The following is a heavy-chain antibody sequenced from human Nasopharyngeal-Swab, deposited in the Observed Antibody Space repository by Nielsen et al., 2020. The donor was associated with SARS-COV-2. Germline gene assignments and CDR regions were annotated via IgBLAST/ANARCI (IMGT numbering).Heavy chain of an antibody. Sequence: GESLKISCAASGFTFSSYWMHWVRQAPGKGLVWVSRINSDGSSTSYADSVKGRFTISRDDSKNTAYLQMNSLKTEDTAVYYCTGTMVQGVWGQGTLVTVSS. CDR3: TGTMVQGV. J-gene: IGHJ4*02. D-gene: IGHD3-10*01. V-gene: IGHV3-74*01. CDR2: INSDGSST. CDR1: GFTFSSYW.